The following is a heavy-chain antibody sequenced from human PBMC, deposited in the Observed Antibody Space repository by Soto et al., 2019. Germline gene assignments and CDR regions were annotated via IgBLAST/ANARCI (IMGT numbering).Heavy chain of an antibody. D-gene: IGHD4-17*01. CDR3: ARARDYGGNPDYYYYGMDV. CDR2: ISAYNGNT. J-gene: IGHJ6*04. V-gene: IGHV1-18*01. CDR1: GYTFTSYG. Sequence: ASVKVSCKASGYTFTSYGISWVRQAPGQGPEWMGWISAYNGNTNYAQKLQGRVTMTTDTFTSTAYMELRSLRSDDTAVYYCARARDYGGNPDYYYYGMDVSGTGTTGTGST.